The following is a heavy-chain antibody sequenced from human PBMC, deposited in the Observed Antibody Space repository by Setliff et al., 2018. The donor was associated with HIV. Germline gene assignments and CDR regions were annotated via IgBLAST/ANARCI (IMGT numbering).Heavy chain of an antibody. Sequence: GASVKVSCKASGYTFTAYAIHWVRQAPGQSLEWMGSINTVNGNTAYSQTFQDRVTISRATSATTVYMELSSLRFEDTALYFCARNALGGYYDFWGRGTLVTVSS. J-gene: IGHJ4*02. CDR2: INTVNGNT. V-gene: IGHV1-3*04. D-gene: IGHD1-26*01. CDR1: GYTFTAYA. CDR3: ARNALGGYYDF.